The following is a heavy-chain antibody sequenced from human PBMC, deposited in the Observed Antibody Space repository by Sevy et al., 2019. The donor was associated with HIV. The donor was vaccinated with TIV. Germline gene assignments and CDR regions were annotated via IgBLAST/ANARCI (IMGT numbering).Heavy chain of an antibody. CDR1: GYTFTSYG. CDR2: ISAYNGNT. D-gene: IGHD3-22*01. CDR3: ARDVVGQYYYDSSGYYYKDY. Sequence: ASVKVSCKASGYTFTSYGISWVRQAPGQGLEWMGWISAYNGNTNYAQKLQGRVTMTTDTSTSTAYMELRSLGSDDTAVYYCARDVVGQYYYDSSGYYYKDYWGQGTLVTVSS. V-gene: IGHV1-18*01. J-gene: IGHJ4*02.